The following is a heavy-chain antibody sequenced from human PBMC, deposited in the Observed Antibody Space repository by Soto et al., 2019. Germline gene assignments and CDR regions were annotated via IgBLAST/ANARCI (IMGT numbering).Heavy chain of an antibody. Sequence: PGGSLRLSCAASGFTVSRNYMSWVRQAPGKGLEWVSVIYSGGSTVYADSVKGRFTISRDNSKNTLNLQMNSLRAEDTAVYYCARDQGGGYSGSYQNEAFDMWGQGTMVTVSS. CDR3: ARDQGGGYSGSYQNEAFDM. CDR2: IYSGGST. V-gene: IGHV3-53*01. J-gene: IGHJ3*02. CDR1: GFTVSRNY. D-gene: IGHD1-26*01.